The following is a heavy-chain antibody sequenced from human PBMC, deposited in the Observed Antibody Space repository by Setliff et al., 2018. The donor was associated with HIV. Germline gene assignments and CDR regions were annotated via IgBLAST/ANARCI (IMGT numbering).Heavy chain of an antibody. V-gene: IGHV1-8*02. Sequence: ASVKVSCKASGDTLTGYYIHWVRQATGQGLEWMGWMNPNSGNTGYQQKFQCRVTMTRDTSISTAYMELSNLGSEDTAVYYCARRIGFDVWGQGTMVTVSS. CDR2: MNPNSGNT. D-gene: IGHD2-15*01. CDR3: ARRIGFDV. CDR1: GDTLTGYY. J-gene: IGHJ3*01.